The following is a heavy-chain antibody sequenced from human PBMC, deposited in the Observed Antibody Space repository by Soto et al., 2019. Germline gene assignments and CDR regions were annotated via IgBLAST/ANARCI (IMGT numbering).Heavy chain of an antibody. CDR1: GFMFSEYW. CDR3: ARDFYGGYTYGPGDY. CDR2: IHGDGGKI. Sequence: GGALRHSCAASGFMFSEYWVSWVRQDQGKGLEWVANIHGDGGKIYYVGSVKGRFTISRDNAKRSLYLQMNSLRAEDTAVYYCARDFYGGYTYGPGDYWGQGALVTVSS. J-gene: IGHJ4*02. V-gene: IGHV3-7*01. D-gene: IGHD5-18*01.